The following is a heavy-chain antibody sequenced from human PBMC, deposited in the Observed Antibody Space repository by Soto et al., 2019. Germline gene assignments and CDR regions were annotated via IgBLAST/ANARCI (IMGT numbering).Heavy chain of an antibody. Sequence: SETLSLTCTVSGGSISSSSYYWGWIRKPPGKGLEWIGSIYYSGSTYYNPSLKSRVTISVDTSKNQFSLKLSSVTAADTAVYYCARHRGIVGATFDYWGQGTLLTVSS. J-gene: IGHJ4*02. D-gene: IGHD1-26*01. V-gene: IGHV4-39*01. CDR2: IYYSGST. CDR1: GGSISSSSYY. CDR3: ARHRGIVGATFDY.